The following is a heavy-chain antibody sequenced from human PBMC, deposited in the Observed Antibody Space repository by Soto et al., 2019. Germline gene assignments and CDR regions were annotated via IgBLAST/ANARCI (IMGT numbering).Heavy chain of an antibody. D-gene: IGHD6-13*01. CDR3: ARAPELIAAAFLDH. CDR2: IWYDGSNK. V-gene: IGHV3-33*01. CDR1: GFTFSSYG. Sequence: GGSLRLSCAASGFTFSSYGMHWVRQAPGKGLEWVAVIWYDGSNKYYADSVKGRFTISRDNSKNTLYLQMNSLRAEDTAVYYCARAPELIAAAFLDHWGQGTLVTVSS. J-gene: IGHJ4*02.